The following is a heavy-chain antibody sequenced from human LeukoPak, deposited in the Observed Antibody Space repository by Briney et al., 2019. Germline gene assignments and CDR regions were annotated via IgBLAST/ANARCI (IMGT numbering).Heavy chain of an antibody. Sequence: GGSLRLSCAASGFTFSSYGMHWVRQAPGKGLEWVAFIRYDGSNKYYADSVKGRFTISRDNSKNTLYLQMNSLRAEDTAVYYCARGRRMVRGVKGSVLDYYYYYMDVWGKGTTVTISS. D-gene: IGHD3-10*01. V-gene: IGHV3-30*02. J-gene: IGHJ6*03. CDR2: IRYDGSNK. CDR1: GFTFSSYG. CDR3: ARGRRMVRGVKGSVLDYYYYYMDV.